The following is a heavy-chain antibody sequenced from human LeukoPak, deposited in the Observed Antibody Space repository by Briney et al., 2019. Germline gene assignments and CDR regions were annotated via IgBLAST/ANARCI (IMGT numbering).Heavy chain of an antibody. J-gene: IGHJ4*02. CDR2: IYYSGST. D-gene: IGHD3-10*01. Sequence: PSETLSLTCTVSGGSISSYYWSWIRQPPGKGLEWIGYIYYSGSTNYNPSLKSRVTISVDTSKNQFSLKLSSVTAADTAVYYCARGAMVRGVIRGSYYFDYWGQGTLVTVSS. CDR1: GGSISSYY. CDR3: ARGAMVRGVIRGSYYFDY. V-gene: IGHV4-59*01.